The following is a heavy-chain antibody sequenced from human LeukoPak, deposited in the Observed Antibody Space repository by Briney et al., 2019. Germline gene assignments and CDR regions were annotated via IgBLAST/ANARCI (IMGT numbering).Heavy chain of an antibody. D-gene: IGHD3-10*01. V-gene: IGHV3-21*01. CDR1: GFTFSSYS. Sequence: GGSLRLSCAASGFTFSSYSMSWVRQAPGKGLEWVSSISSSSSYIYYADSVKGRFTISRDNAKNSLYLQMNSLRAEDTAVYYCTSRGNQYYGSGGNWFDPWGQGTLVTVSS. CDR3: TSRGNQYYGSGGNWFDP. CDR2: ISSSSSYI. J-gene: IGHJ5*02.